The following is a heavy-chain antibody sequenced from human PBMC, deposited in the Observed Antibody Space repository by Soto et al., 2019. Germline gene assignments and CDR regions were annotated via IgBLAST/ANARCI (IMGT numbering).Heavy chain of an antibody. CDR1: GGSISSYY. CDR3: ARIFITIFGVVIIFCLRMVFDY. D-gene: IGHD3-3*01. J-gene: IGHJ4*02. V-gene: IGHV4-59*01. CDR2: IYYSGST. Sequence: PSETLSLTCTVSGGSISSYYWSWIRQPPGKGLEWIGYIYYSGSTNYNPSLKSRVTISVDTSKNQFSLKLSSVTAADTAVYYCARIFITIFGVVIIFCLRMVFDYWGQGTLVTVSS.